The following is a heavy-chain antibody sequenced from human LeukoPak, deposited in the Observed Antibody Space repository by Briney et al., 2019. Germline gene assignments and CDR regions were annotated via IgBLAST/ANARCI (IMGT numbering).Heavy chain of an antibody. CDR1: GGTFSSYA. Sequence: GASVKVSCKASGGTFSSYAISWVRQAPGQGLEWMGGIIPIFGTANYAQKFQGRVTITTDESTSTAYMELSSLRSEDTAVYYCARPGGRGYSYGHLDYRGQGTLVTVSS. CDR3: ARPGGRGYSYGHLDY. J-gene: IGHJ4*02. V-gene: IGHV1-69*05. CDR2: IIPIFGTA. D-gene: IGHD5-18*01.